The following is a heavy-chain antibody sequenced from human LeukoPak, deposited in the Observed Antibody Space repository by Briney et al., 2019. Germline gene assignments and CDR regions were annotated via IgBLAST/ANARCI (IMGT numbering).Heavy chain of an antibody. V-gene: IGHV1-2*02. CDR2: INPNSGGT. CDR1: GYTFTGYY. CDR3: ARIRYCGGISCYYIDY. Sequence: ASVKVSCKASGYTFTGYYMHWVRQAPGQGLEWMGWINPNSGGTNYAQKFQGRVTMTRDTSISTAYTELSRLRSDDTAFYYCARIRYCGGISCYYIDYWGQGTLVTVSA. D-gene: IGHD2-2*01. J-gene: IGHJ4*02.